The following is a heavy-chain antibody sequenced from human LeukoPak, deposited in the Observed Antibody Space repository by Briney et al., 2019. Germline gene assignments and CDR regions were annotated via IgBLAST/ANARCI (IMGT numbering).Heavy chain of an antibody. CDR3: AKGGVGYHDAFDI. Sequence: GGSLRLSCAASGFTFSSYAMSWVRQAPGKGLEWVSAISGRGGSTYYADSVKGRFTISRDNSKNTLYLQMNSLRAEDAAVYYCAKGGVGYHDAFDIWGQGTMVTVPS. CDR1: GFTFSSYA. D-gene: IGHD5-12*01. J-gene: IGHJ3*02. V-gene: IGHV3-23*01. CDR2: ISGRGGST.